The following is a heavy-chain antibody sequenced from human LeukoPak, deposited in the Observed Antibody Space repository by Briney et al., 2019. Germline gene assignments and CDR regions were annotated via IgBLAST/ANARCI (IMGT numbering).Heavy chain of an antibody. CDR3: ARAGAVAGYYFDY. V-gene: IGHV3-23*01. Sequence: GGSLRLSCAASGFTFSSYAMSWVRKAPGKGLEWVSAISGSGGSTYSADSVKGRFTISRDNSKNPLYLQMNSLRAEARVVHYCARAGAVAGYYFDYWGQGTLVTVSS. CDR1: GFTFSSYA. CDR2: ISGSGGST. J-gene: IGHJ4*02. D-gene: IGHD6-19*01.